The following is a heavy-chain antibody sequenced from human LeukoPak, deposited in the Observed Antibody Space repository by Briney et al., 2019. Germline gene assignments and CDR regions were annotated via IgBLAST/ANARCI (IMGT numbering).Heavy chain of an antibody. D-gene: IGHD3-9*01. J-gene: IGHJ4*02. Sequence: PSETLSLTCAVYGGSFSGYYWSWIRQPPGKGLEWIWEINHSGSTNYNPSLKSRVTISVDKSRNLFSLRLGSVTAADTALYYCARIYYDILTGHRYFDYWGQGTLVTVSS. V-gene: IGHV4-34*01. CDR2: INHSGST. CDR3: ARIYYDILTGHRYFDY. CDR1: GGSFSGYY.